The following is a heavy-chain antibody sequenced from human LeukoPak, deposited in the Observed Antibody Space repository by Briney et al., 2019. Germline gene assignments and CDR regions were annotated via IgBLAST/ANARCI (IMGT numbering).Heavy chain of an antibody. J-gene: IGHJ5*02. CDR2: IYYSGST. V-gene: IGHV4-59*01. D-gene: IGHD1-26*01. Sequence: SETLSLTCTVSGGSISSYYWSWIRQPPGKGLEWIGYIYYSGSTKYNPSLKSRVTISVDTSKNQFSLKLSPVTAADTAVYYCARLSSGSFFAWGQGTLVTVSS. CDR3: ARLSSGSFFA. CDR1: GGSISSYY.